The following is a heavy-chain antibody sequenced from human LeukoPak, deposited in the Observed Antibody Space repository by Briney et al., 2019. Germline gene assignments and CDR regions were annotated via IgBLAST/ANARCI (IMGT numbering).Heavy chain of an antibody. V-gene: IGHV3-43*02. J-gene: IGHJ3*02. CDR2: ISGDGGST. Sequence: GGSLRLSCAASGFIFDDYAMYSVRQAPGKGLEWVSLISGDGGSTYYADSVKGRFTISRDNSKNSLYLQMNSLRTEDTALYYCAKAKERYCSGGSCVKTAAFDIWGQGTMVTVSS. D-gene: IGHD2-15*01. CDR1: GFIFDDYA. CDR3: AKAKERYCSGGSCVKTAAFDI.